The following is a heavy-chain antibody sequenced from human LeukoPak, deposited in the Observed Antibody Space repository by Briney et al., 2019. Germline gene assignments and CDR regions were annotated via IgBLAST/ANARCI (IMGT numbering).Heavy chain of an antibody. CDR1: GYRFTSYW. CDR2: IYPGDSDT. Sequence: GESLKISCKCSGYRFTSYWIGWVRQMPGKGLEWMGIIYPGDSDTRYSPSFQGQVTISADKSISTAYLQWSSLKASDTAMYYCAKIDRQYCSRSSCYALDYRGQGTQVTVSS. V-gene: IGHV5-51*01. J-gene: IGHJ4*02. D-gene: IGHD2-2*01. CDR3: AKIDRQYCSRSSCYALDY.